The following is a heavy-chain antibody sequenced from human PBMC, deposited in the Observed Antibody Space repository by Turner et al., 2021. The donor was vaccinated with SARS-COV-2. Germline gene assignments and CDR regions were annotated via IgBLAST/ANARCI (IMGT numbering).Heavy chain of an antibody. CDR3: ARVGYCSTTSCYTYTSEYFQH. D-gene: IGHD2-2*02. V-gene: IGHV3-21*02. J-gene: IGHJ1*01. Sequence: EVQLVESGGGLVKPGGSLRLSCEASGFTFSSSAMVWVRQAPGKGLDLVSSISSSSTYIYYADSVRGRFTISRDNAKNSLYLQMNSLRAEDTAVYYCARVGYCSTTSCYTYTSEYFQHWGQGTLVSVSS. CDR1: GFTFSSSA. CDR2: ISSSSTYI.